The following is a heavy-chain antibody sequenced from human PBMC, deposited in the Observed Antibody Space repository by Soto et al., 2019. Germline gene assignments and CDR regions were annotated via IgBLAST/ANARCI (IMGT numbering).Heavy chain of an antibody. D-gene: IGHD3-10*01. Sequence: GGSLRLSCAASGFTFSTYAINWVRQAPGKGLEWVSAISGGGGSTYYADSVKGRFTISRDNSKNTLFLQMNSLRAEDAAVYYCARGGRIQGSAFDIWGQGTMVTVSS. CDR3: ARGGRIQGSAFDI. J-gene: IGHJ3*02. CDR1: GFTFSTYA. V-gene: IGHV3-23*01. CDR2: ISGGGGST.